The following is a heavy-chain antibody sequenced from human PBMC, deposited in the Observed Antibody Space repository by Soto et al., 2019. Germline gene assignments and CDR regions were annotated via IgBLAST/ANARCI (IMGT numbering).Heavy chain of an antibody. V-gene: IGHV1-69*01. CDR1: GGTFSSYA. CDR2: IIPIFGTA. D-gene: IGHD5-12*01. Sequence: QVQLVQSGAEVKKPGASVKLSCTASGGTFSSYAMSWVRQAPGQGLEWMGGIIPIFGTANYAQKFQGRVTITADESTSPAYMELSSLRSEDTAVYYCARDLLYSGYPTSYFAYWGQGTLVTVSS. J-gene: IGHJ4*02. CDR3: ARDLLYSGYPTSYFAY.